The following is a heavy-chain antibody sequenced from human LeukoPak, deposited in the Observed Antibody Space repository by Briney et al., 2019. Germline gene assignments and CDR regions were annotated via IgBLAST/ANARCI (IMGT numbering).Heavy chain of an antibody. CDR2: INPNSGGT. Sequence: ASVKVSCKASGYTFTGYYMHWVRQAPGQGLEWMGWINPNSGGTNYAQKFQGRVTMTRDTSISTAYMELSRLRSDDTAVYYCASFWGNSAMAADYWGQGTLVTVSS. D-gene: IGHD5-18*01. CDR1: GYTFTGYY. CDR3: ASFWGNSAMAADY. J-gene: IGHJ4*02. V-gene: IGHV1-2*02.